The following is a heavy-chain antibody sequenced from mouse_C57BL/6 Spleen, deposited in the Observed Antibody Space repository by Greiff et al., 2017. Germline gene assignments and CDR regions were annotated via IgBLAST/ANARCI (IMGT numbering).Heavy chain of an antibody. D-gene: IGHD1-1*01. CDR3: TGIIYYYGSRGVYFDY. V-gene: IGHV6-3*01. J-gene: IGHJ2*01. CDR1: GFTFRNYW. Sequence: EVKVEASGGGLVQPGGSMKLSCVASGFTFRNYWMNWVRQSPEKGLEWVAQIRLKSDNYATHYAESVKGRFTISRDDSKSSVYLQMNNLRAEDTGMYYCTGIIYYYGSRGVYFDYWGQGTTLTVSS. CDR2: IRLKSDNYAT.